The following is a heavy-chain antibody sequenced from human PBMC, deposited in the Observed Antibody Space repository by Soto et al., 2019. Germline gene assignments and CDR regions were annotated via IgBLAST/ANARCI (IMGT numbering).Heavy chain of an antibody. CDR3: ARDAAMAAYYYYGLDV. CDR2: IWYDGSNN. D-gene: IGHD5-18*01. V-gene: IGHV3-33*01. Sequence: QVQLVESGGGVVQPGTSLRLSCAASGFRFSRYGMHWARQAPGKGLEWVAVIWYDGSNNYHADSVKGRFTISRDNSQNTLYLQMNRLRAEDTAVYYCARDAAMAAYYYYGLDVWGQGTTVTVSS. CDR1: GFRFSRYG. J-gene: IGHJ6*02.